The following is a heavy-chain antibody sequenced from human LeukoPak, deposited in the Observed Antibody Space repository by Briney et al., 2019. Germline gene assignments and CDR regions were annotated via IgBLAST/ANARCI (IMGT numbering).Heavy chain of an antibody. CDR3: SGTSYVWGSYRSLDF. V-gene: IGHV3-49*04. D-gene: IGHD3-16*02. Sequence: PGGSLRLSCTTSGFTFGDYAMSWVRQAPGKGLEWVGFIRTKAYGGTPEYAASVKGRFTISRDEFKSIAYLQVNSVKTEDTAVYFCSGTSYVWGSYRSLDFWGQGTLVTVSS. CDR2: IRTKAYGGTP. CDR1: GFTFGDYA. J-gene: IGHJ4*02.